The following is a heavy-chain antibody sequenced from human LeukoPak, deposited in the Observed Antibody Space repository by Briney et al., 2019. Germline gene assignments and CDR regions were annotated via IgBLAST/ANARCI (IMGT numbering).Heavy chain of an antibody. CDR2: IYYSGST. J-gene: IGHJ6*02. Sequence: SETLSLTCTVSGGSISSSSYYWGWIRQPPGKGLEWIGSIYYSGSTYYNPSLKSRVTISVDTSKNQFSLKLSSVTAADTAVYYCARGRSNYYGMDVWGQGTTVTVSS. D-gene: IGHD1-26*01. CDR1: GGSISSSSYY. V-gene: IGHV4-39*01. CDR3: ARGRSNYYGMDV.